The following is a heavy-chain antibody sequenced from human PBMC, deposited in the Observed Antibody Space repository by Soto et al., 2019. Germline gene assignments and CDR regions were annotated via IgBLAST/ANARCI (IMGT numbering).Heavy chain of an antibody. Sequence: QVQLVQSGAEEKKPGASVKVSCKASGYTFTSYAMHWVRQAPGQRLEWMGWINAGNGNTKYSQKFQGRVTITRDTSASTAYMELSSLRTEDTAVYYCARGTVVTHFDYWGQGTLVTVSS. CDR1: GYTFTSYA. V-gene: IGHV1-3*05. CDR2: INAGNGNT. J-gene: IGHJ4*02. D-gene: IGHD2-15*01. CDR3: ARGTVVTHFDY.